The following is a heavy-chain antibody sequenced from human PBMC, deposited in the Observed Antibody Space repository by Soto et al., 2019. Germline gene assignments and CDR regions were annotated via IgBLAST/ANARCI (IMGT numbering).Heavy chain of an antibody. Sequence: SETLSLTCTASGGSISSSSYYWGWIRQPPGKGLEWIGRIYYSGITYYNPSLEIRVTISVDPSKNQFSLKVSSVTAADTALYYCARYRRELGPQYWYFDLWGRGTLVTVSS. CDR2: IYYSGIT. J-gene: IGHJ2*01. CDR1: GGSISSSSYY. V-gene: IGHV4-39*07. D-gene: IGHD7-27*01. CDR3: ARYRRELGPQYWYFDL.